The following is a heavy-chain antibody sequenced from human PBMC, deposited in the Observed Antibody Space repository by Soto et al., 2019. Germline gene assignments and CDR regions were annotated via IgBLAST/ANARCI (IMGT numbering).Heavy chain of an antibody. D-gene: IGHD2-15*01. Sequence: EVQLVESGGGLVQPGGSLRLSCAASGFTFSTYSMNWVRQAPGKGLEWISYISGTSSTIYYADSVKGRFTISRDNAKNSLYLQMNSLRDEDTAVYYCARGMGYYCSDGSCPEVVFDYWGQGTLGTVSS. J-gene: IGHJ4*02. V-gene: IGHV3-48*02. CDR3: ARGMGYYCSDGSCPEVVFDY. CDR2: ISGTSSTI. CDR1: GFTFSTYS.